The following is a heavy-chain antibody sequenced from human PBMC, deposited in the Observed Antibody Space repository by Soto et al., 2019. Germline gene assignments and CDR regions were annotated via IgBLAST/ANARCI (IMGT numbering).Heavy chain of an antibody. Sequence: QVQLQESGPGLVKPSQTLSLTCTVSGGSISSGGYYWSWIRQHPGKGLEWIGYIYYSGSTYYNPSLKSRVTISVDTSKNQFSPKLSSVTAADTAVYYCARVEAYCGGDCYANYGMDVWGQGTTVTVSS. D-gene: IGHD2-21*02. CDR3: ARVEAYCGGDCYANYGMDV. V-gene: IGHV4-31*03. J-gene: IGHJ6*02. CDR1: GGSISSGGYY. CDR2: IYYSGST.